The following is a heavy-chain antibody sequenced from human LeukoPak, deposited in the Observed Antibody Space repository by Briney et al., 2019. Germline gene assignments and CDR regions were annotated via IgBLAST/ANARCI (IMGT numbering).Heavy chain of an antibody. Sequence: GGSLRLSCAASGLTFSRYGMHWVRQAPGRGLEWVAVIRFHGSDKYYVDSVKGRFTIYRDNPKNPLYLQMNSLRAEDTAVYYCAKDPTTYYYYYMDVWGKGTTVTVSS. D-gene: IGHD1-1*01. CDR3: AKDPTTYYYYYMDV. CDR1: GLTFSRYG. CDR2: IRFHGSDK. J-gene: IGHJ6*03. V-gene: IGHV3-30*02.